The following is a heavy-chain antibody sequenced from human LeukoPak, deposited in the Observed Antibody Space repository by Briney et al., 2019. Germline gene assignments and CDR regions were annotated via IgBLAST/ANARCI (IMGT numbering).Heavy chain of an antibody. Sequence: ASVNVSCKASGGTFSSYAISWVRQAPGQGLECMGIINPSGGSTSYAQKFQGRVTMTRGTSTSTVYMELSSLRSEDTAVYYCARDPIYYYGSGSYHSYYYYYMDVWGKGTTVTISS. CDR1: GGTFSSYA. D-gene: IGHD3-10*01. CDR2: INPSGGST. J-gene: IGHJ6*03. CDR3: ARDPIYYYGSGSYHSYYYYYMDV. V-gene: IGHV1-46*01.